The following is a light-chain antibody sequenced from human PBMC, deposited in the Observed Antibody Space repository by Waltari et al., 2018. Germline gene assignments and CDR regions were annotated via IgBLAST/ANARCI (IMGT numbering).Light chain of an antibody. V-gene: IGLV2-14*01. CDR3: ASYVNSFALV. J-gene: IGLJ2*01. Sequence: HSALTQPASVSGSPGQSISISCPGTTSDIGASDLVPWYQKYPGKAPKLIIYEVKNRPSDISPRFSASKSGDTASLTISGLQAEDEAEYYCASYVNSFALVFGGGTKVSVL. CDR2: EVK. CDR1: TSDIGASDL.